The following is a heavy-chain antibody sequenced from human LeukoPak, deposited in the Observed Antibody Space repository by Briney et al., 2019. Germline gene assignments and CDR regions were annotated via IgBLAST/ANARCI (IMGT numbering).Heavy chain of an antibody. D-gene: IGHD3-10*01. Sequence: SETLSLTCTVSGGSISTNYWSWIRQPPGKGLEWIGNIFYSGRNNYNPSPRSRVTMSVDTSKNQFSLSLSSVTAADTAVYYCARAWFPYGMDVWGQGTTVTASS. CDR2: IFYSGRN. CDR3: ARAWFPYGMDV. CDR1: GGSISTNY. V-gene: IGHV4-59*08. J-gene: IGHJ6*02.